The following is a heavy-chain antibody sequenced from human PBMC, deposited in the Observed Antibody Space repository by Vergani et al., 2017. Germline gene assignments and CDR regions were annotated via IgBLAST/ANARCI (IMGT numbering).Heavy chain of an antibody. Sequence: QVQLVQSGAEVKKPGASVRVSCKASGFTFTSYHIHWVRQAPGQGLDWLGRIDPNSVDTRYSQRFQDRVTITRDTSINTAYMDLSNLRSEDTAVYYCARPHGDILPPDPRRLDYWGQGTLVTVSS. V-gene: IGHV1-2*06. CDR2: IDPNSVDT. CDR3: ARPHGDILPPDPRRLDY. CDR1: GFTFTSYH. J-gene: IGHJ4*02.